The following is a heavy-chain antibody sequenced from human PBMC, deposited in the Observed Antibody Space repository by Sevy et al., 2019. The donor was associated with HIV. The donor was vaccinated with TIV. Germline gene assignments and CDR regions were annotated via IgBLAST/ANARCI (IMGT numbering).Heavy chain of an antibody. J-gene: IGHJ6*02. V-gene: IGHV1-46*03. Sequence: ASVKVSCKASGYTFTSYYMHWVRQAPGQGLEWMGIINPSGGSTSYAQKFQGRVTMTRDTSTSTVYMELGSLRSEDTAVYYCARDLYSSSWYVPFSSETYYYYYYGMDVWGQGTTVTVSS. CDR1: GYTFTSYY. D-gene: IGHD6-13*01. CDR3: ARDLYSSSWYVPFSSETYYYYYYGMDV. CDR2: INPSGGST.